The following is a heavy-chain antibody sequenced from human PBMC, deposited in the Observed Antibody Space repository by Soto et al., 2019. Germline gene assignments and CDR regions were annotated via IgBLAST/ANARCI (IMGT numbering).Heavy chain of an antibody. CDR2: ISSSGSTI. Sequence: GGSLRLSCAASGFTFSDYYMSWIRQAPGKGLEWVSYISSSGSTIYYADSVKGRFTISRDNAKNSLYLQMNSLRAEDTAVYYCARDISVATITGGWFDPWGQGTLVTVSS. V-gene: IGHV3-11*01. CDR3: ARDISVATITGGWFDP. J-gene: IGHJ5*02. D-gene: IGHD5-12*01. CDR1: GFTFSDYY.